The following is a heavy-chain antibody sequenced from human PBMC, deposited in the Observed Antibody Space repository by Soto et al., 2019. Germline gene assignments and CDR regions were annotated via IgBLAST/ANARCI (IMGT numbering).Heavy chain of an antibody. D-gene: IGHD3-9*01. V-gene: IGHV3-21*01. J-gene: IGHJ4*02. Sequence: EVQLVESGGGLVKPGWSLRLSCAASGFTFSSYSMPWVRQAPGKSLEWVSSISRSRTYIKYAYSVKGRFTFNRDNDKNSLYLQMNSLRAEDTAVYYCARGEGYFDWSAPRYWGQGTLVNVSS. CDR3: ARGEGYFDWSAPRY. CDR1: GFTFSSYS. CDR2: ISRSRTYI.